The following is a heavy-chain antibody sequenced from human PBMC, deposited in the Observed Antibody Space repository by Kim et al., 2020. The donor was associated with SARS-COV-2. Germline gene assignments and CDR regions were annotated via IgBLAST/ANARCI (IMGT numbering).Heavy chain of an antibody. Sequence: QLQLQESGPGLVKPSETLSLTCTVSGGSISSSSYYWGWIRQPPGKGLEWIGSIYYSGSTYYNPSLKSRVTISVDTSKNQFSLKLSSVTAADTAVYYCARHGGGSIVLVVYAAYFDYWGQGTLVTVSS. CDR1: GGSISSSSYY. CDR3: ARHGGGSIVLVVYAAYFDY. D-gene: IGHD2-8*02. J-gene: IGHJ4*02. V-gene: IGHV4-39*01. CDR2: IYYSGST.